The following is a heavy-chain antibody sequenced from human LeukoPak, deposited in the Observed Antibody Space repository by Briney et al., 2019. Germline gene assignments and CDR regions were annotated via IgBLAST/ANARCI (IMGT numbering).Heavy chain of an antibody. V-gene: IGHV3-23*01. CDR3: AKDRFGERMATTIGH. J-gene: IGHJ4*02. Sequence: GGSLRLSCAASGFTFSSYAMSWVRQAPGKGLEWVSAISGSGGSTYYADSVKGQFTISRDNSKNTLHLQMNSLRAEDTAVYYCAKDRFGERMATTIGHWGQGTLVTVSS. CDR1: GFTFSSYA. D-gene: IGHD5-24*01. CDR2: ISGSGGST.